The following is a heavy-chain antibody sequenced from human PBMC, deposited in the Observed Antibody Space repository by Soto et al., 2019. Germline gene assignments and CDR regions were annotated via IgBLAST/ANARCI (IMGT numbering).Heavy chain of an antibody. CDR1: GFTFSSYG. D-gene: IGHD3-22*01. J-gene: IGHJ6*02. CDR2: ISYDGSNK. V-gene: IGHV3-30*18. CDR3: AKGDTMIVVVRTRYPGGMDV. Sequence: GGSLRLSCAASGFTFSSYGMHWVRQAPGKGLEWVAVISYDGSNKYYADSVKGRFTISRDNSKNTLYLQMNSLRAEDTAVYYCAKGDTMIVVVRTRYPGGMDVWGQGTTVTV.